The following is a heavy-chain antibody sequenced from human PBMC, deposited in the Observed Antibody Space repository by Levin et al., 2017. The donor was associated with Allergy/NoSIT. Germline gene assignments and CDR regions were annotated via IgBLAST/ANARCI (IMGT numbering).Heavy chain of an antibody. V-gene: IGHV3-74*01. CDR2: IQPDGSST. Sequence: TGESLKISCAASGFSFSSYWMHWVRQAPGTGLLWVSRIQPDGSSTFYADSVKGRFTVSRDNAKNTLYLQMNSLRVEDTAVYYCARGTVNGATFFDHWGQGTLVTVS. CDR3: ARGTVNGATFFDH. D-gene: IGHD1-26*01. CDR1: GFSFSSYW. J-gene: IGHJ4*02.